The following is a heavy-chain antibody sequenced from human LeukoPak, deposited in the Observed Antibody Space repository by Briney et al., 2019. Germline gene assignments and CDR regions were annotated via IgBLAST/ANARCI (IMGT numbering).Heavy chain of an antibody. J-gene: IGHJ4*02. CDR3: AKDARRTSGWYFFDY. Sequence: GGSLRLSCAASEFAFSSQAMGWVRPAPGKGLEWVSVVSDSGSITYYADSVKGRFTVSRDNSKNTLFLQMNSLRAEDTAVYYCAKDARRTSGWYFFDYWGQGTLVTVSS. CDR2: VSDSGSIT. V-gene: IGHV3-23*01. CDR1: EFAFSSQA. D-gene: IGHD6-19*01.